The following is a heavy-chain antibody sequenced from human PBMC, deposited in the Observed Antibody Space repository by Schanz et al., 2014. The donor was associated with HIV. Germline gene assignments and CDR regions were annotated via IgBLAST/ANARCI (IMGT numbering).Heavy chain of an antibody. Sequence: EVQLLESGGRLVQPGGSLRLSCEASGFTFSNYAMSWVRQAPGKGLEWVSAISDSGGRTYYADSVQGRFTISRDDSKNALYLQMSSLRAEDTAVYYCAKSRGDSWPYGMDVWGQGTTVTVSS. CDR3: AKSRGDSWPYGMDV. CDR1: GFTFSNYA. J-gene: IGHJ6*02. V-gene: IGHV3-23*01. CDR2: ISDSGGRT. D-gene: IGHD4-17*01.